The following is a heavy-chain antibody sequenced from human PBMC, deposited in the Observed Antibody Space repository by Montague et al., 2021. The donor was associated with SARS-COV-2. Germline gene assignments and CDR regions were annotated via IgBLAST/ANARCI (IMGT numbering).Heavy chain of an antibody. CDR1: GGSLSSSF. CDR3: ARVVYLDVFRVDYYRLDV. CDR2: ILYSGST. Sequence: SETLSLTCSVSGGSLSSSFWSCIRHPPRRGLQYIVYILYSGSTNFSQSFITRVSISLFTSTNQFSLNLWSVTTAETAVYYCARVVYLDVFRVDYYRLDVWGQGTTVTASS. J-gene: IGHJ6*02. V-gene: IGHV4-59*01. D-gene: IGHD2-21*01.